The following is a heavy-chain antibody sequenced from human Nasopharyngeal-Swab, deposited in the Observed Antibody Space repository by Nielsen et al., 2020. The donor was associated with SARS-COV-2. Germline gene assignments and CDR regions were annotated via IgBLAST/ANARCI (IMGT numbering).Heavy chain of an antibody. CDR3: ARDLQDYGMDV. J-gene: IGHJ6*02. CDR2: IYSGGST. Sequence: GGSLRPSCAASGFTFSSYAMHGVRQAPGKGLEWVSVIYSGGSTYYADTVKGRFTISRHNSKNTLYLQMNSLRAEDTAVYYCARDLQDYGMDVWGQGTTVTVSS. V-gene: IGHV3-53*04. CDR1: GFTFSSYA. D-gene: IGHD4-11*01.